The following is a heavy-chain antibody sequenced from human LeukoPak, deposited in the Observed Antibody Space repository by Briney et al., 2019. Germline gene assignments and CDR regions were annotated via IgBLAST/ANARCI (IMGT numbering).Heavy chain of an antibody. CDR2: IYYSGST. CDR1: GGSFSGYY. Sequence: SETLSLTCAVYGGSFSGYYWSWIRQPPGKGLEWIGYIYYSGSTNYNPSLKSRVTISVDTSKNQFSLKLSSVTAADTAVYYCARACSGGSCYSGRDWFDPWGQGTLVTVSS. V-gene: IGHV4-59*01. J-gene: IGHJ5*02. D-gene: IGHD2-15*01. CDR3: ARACSGGSCYSGRDWFDP.